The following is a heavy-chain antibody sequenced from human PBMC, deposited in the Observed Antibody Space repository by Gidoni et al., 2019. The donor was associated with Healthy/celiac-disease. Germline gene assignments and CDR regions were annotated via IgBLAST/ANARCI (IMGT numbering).Heavy chain of an antibody. CDR2: ISGSGGST. D-gene: IGHD3-3*01. CDR1: GFTFSRDS. V-gene: IGHV3-23*01. CDR3: AKDVGGRYYDFWSGYYPFDY. Sequence: EVQLLESGGGLVQPGWSLRLSCAASGFTFSRDSMGWDRQAPGKGLEWVSAISGSGGSTYYEDSGKGRLTISRDNSKNTLYLQMNSLRAEDTAVYYCAKDVGGRYYDFWSGYYPFDYWGQGTLVTVSS. J-gene: IGHJ4*02.